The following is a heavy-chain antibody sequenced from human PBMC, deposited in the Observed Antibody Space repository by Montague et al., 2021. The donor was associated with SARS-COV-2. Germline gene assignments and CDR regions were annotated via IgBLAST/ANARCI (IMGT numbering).Heavy chain of an antibody. D-gene: IGHD5-24*01. Sequence: DTLSLTRTVSGGSISSYYWSWIRQPPGKGLEWIGYIYYSGSTNXNPSLKSPVTISVDTSKNQFSLKLSSVTAADTAVYYCARGDVEMATIKSGGPFYHFDYWGQGTLVTVSS. CDR3: ARGDVEMATIKSGGPFYHFDY. J-gene: IGHJ4*02. CDR1: GGSISSYY. V-gene: IGHV4-59*13. CDR2: IYYSGST.